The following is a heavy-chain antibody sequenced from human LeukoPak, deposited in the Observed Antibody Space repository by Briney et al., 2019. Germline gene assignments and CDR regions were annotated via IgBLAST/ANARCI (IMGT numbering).Heavy chain of an antibody. Sequence: PGGSLRLSCAASGFSFNSYEMNWVRQAPGKGLEWVSSISSSSSYIYYADSEKGRFTISRDNAKNSLYLQMNSLRAEDTAVYYCARDIIGTGIDYWGQGTLVTVSS. V-gene: IGHV3-21*01. J-gene: IGHJ4*02. CDR2: ISSSSSYI. CDR1: GFSFNSYE. D-gene: IGHD3-16*02. CDR3: ARDIIGTGIDY.